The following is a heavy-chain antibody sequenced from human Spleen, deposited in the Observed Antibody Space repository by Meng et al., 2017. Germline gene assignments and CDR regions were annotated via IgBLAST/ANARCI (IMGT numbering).Heavy chain of an antibody. D-gene: IGHD2-8*01. CDR2: ICYSGST. Sequence: QVHLQESGPGLVKPSETLSLTCTVSGGSISSGGYCWGWVRQPPGKGLEWIGTICYSGSTYYNPSLKTRVTTSLDTSKNQFSLKLSSVAAADTALYYCARVCSNGLCLDYWGQGTLVTVSS. CDR1: GGSISSGGYC. J-gene: IGHJ4*02. CDR3: ARVCSNGLCLDY. V-gene: IGHV4-39*01.